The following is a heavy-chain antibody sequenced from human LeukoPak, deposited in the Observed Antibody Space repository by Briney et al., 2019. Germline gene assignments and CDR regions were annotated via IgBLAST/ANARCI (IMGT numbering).Heavy chain of an antibody. CDR2: IYHSGST. D-gene: IGHD3-22*01. J-gene: IGHJ4*02. CDR1: GGSFSGYY. V-gene: IGHV4-30-2*06. Sequence: SETLSLTCAAYGGSFSGYYWSWIRQSPGKGLEWIGYIYHSGSTYYNPSLKGRVTISVDRSKSQFSLKLSSVTAADTAVYYCARSHYDSSGSPIFGLGVDYWGQGTLVTVSS. CDR3: ARSHYDSSGSPIFGLGVDY.